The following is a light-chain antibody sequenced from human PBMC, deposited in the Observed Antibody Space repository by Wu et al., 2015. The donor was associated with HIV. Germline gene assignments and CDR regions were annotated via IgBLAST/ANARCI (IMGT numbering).Light chain of an antibody. CDR2: GAS. J-gene: IGKJ2*03. Sequence: EIVLTQSPGTLSLSPGERATLSCRASQSVSRSYLAWYQQKHGQAPRLLVYGASNRATGIPDRFSGSGSGTDFTLTISRLEPEDFAVYYCQQYSSSAYSFGQGTKAGDQT. CDR1: QSVSRSY. CDR3: QQYSSSAYS. V-gene: IGKV3-20*01.